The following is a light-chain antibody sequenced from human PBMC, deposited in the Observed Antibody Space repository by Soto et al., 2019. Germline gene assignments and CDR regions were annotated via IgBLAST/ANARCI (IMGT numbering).Light chain of an antibody. CDR1: SSDVGGYNY. Sequence: QSALTQPASVSGSPGQSITISCTGTSSDVGGYNYVSWYQQHPGKAPKLMIYEVSNRPSGVSNRFSGSKSGNTASLTISGLQAEDEADYYCSSYTSSSTGVFGTGTTLTAL. CDR3: SSYTSSSTGV. V-gene: IGLV2-14*01. J-gene: IGLJ1*01. CDR2: EVS.